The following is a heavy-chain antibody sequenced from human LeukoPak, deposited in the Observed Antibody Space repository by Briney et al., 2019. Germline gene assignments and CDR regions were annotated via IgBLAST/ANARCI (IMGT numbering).Heavy chain of an antibody. CDR1: GYSFTGHW. J-gene: IGHJ3*01. Sequence: PGESLKISCEAFGYSFTGHWIGWVRQVPGRGLEFLGTIYPGDSGTRYSPSFEGRVTISVDKSINTAYLQWSGLRASDTAMYYCARYGKSGTYSHGFDVWGQGTMVIVSS. CDR3: ARYGKSGTYSHGFDV. D-gene: IGHD3-10*01. V-gene: IGHV5-51*01. CDR2: IYPGDSGT.